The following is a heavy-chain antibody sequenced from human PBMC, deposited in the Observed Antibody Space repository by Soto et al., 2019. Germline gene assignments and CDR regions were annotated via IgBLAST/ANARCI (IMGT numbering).Heavy chain of an antibody. CDR3: TLSPQLGYYYGMDV. V-gene: IGHV6-1*01. J-gene: IGHJ6*02. CDR1: GDSVSSNSAA. Sequence: SQTLSLTCVISGDSVSSNSAAWNWIRQSASGGLEWLGRTYYRSKWYNDYAVSVKSRITINPDTSKNQFSLQLNSVTPEDTAVYYCTLSPQLGYYYGMDVWGQGTTVTVSS. CDR2: TYYRSKWYN. D-gene: IGHD6-13*01.